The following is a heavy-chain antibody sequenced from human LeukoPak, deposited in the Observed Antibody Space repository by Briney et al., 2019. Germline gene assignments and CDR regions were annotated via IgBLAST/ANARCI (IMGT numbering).Heavy chain of an antibody. J-gene: IGHJ4*02. CDR2: IYHSGIT. D-gene: IGHD1-14*01. Sequence: PSETLSLTCAVSGYSISSGYYWGWIRQSPGKGLEWIGNIYHSGITHYNSSLQGRITLSVDTSKNQFSLNLSSVTAADTAVYYCTRFSTASSRPAYYWGQGTLVIVSS. V-gene: IGHV4-38-2*01. CDR1: GYSISSGYY. CDR3: TRFSTASSRPAYY.